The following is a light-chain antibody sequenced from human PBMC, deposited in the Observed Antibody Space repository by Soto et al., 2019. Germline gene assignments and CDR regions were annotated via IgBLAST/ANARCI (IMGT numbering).Light chain of an antibody. Sequence: EIVLTQSPGTLSLSPGERASLSCRASQSVSSSYLAWYQQKPGQAPRLLIYGASSRATGIPDRFSGSGSGADFTLTISRLEPEDFAVFYCQQYETSPLTFVQGTKVEIK. CDR2: GAS. CDR1: QSVSSSY. J-gene: IGKJ1*01. V-gene: IGKV3-20*01. CDR3: QQYETSPLT.